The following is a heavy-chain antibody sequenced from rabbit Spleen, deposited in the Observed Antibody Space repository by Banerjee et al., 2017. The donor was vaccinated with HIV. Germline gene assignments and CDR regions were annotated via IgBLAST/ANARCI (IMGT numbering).Heavy chain of an antibody. Sequence: QEQLEESGGDLVKPEGSLTLTCTASGFSFSRRYWICWVRQAPGKGLEWIACIDAGSSGTTDYASWAKGRFTISRTSSTTVTLRMTSLTAADRATYFCARDLVGVIGWNFYLWGPGTLVTVS. CDR2: IDAGSSGTT. J-gene: IGHJ4*01. V-gene: IGHV1S45*01. CDR3: ARDLVGVIGWNFYL. CDR1: GFSFSRRYW. D-gene: IGHD1-1*01.